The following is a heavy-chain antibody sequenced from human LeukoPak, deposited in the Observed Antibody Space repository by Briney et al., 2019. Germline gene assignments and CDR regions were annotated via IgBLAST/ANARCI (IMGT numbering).Heavy chain of an antibody. CDR3: ARDPSNTSGRYTYFDY. D-gene: IGHD3-16*02. J-gene: IGHJ4*02. CDR2: INPNNGGT. V-gene: IGHV1-2*06. Sequence: ASVKVSCTASGYTFTGYYIHWVRQAPGQGLDWMGRINPNNGGTNYAQKFQGRVTMTRDMSMSTAYMELRSLRSDDTAVYYCARDPSNTSGRYTYFDYWGQGTLVTVSS. CDR1: GYTFTGYY.